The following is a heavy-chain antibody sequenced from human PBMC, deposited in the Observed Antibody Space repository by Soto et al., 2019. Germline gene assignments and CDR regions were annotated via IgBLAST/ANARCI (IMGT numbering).Heavy chain of an antibody. CDR1: GFTFSDYY. CDR2: ISSSGNTI. Sequence: QVQLVESGGGLVKPGGSLRLSCAASGFTFSDYYMSWIRQAPGKGLEWVSYISSSGNTIYSADSVKGRFTVSMDNSKNSLYLQMNSLRAEDTAVYYCARECVGSATWYFDLWGRGTLVTVSS. J-gene: IGHJ2*01. V-gene: IGHV3-11*01. CDR3: ARECVGSATWYFDL. D-gene: IGHD3-10*01.